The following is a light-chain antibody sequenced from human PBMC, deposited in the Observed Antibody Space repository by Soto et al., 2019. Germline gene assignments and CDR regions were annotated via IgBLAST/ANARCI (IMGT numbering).Light chain of an antibody. CDR1: QSFSRW. J-gene: IGKJ1*01. Sequence: DIQMTQSPSTLSASVGDRVTTTCRASQSFSRWLAWYQQKPGKAPKLLIYDASTLESGVPSRFSASVSGTEFTLSISRLQPDDIATYYCQQYDTLWTFGQGTKVDI. CDR2: DAS. V-gene: IGKV1-5*01. CDR3: QQYDTLWT.